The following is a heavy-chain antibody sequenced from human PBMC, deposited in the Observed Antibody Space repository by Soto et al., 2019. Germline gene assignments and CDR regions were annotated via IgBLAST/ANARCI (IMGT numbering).Heavy chain of an antibody. D-gene: IGHD6-19*01. CDR2: ISGSGGST. J-gene: IGHJ4*02. Sequence: GGSLRLSCASSGFNFSSDAMSWVRQAPGKGLEWVSAISGSGGSTYYADSVKGRFTISRDNSKNTLYLQMNSLRAEDTAVYYCAAGIAVAGEWVYWGQGTLVTVSS. CDR3: AAGIAVAGEWVY. V-gene: IGHV3-23*01. CDR1: GFNFSSDA.